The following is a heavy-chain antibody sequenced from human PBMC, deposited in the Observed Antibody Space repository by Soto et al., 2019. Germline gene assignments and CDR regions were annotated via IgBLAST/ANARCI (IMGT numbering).Heavy chain of an antibody. CDR1: GFTFSSYA. D-gene: IGHD3-3*01. CDR2: ISYDGSNK. Sequence: GGSLRLSCAASGFTFSSYAMHWVRQAPGKGLEWVAVISYDGSNKYYAVSVKGRFTISRDNSKNTLYLQMNSLRAEDTAVYYCARDKRDLRFLEWSYYYDYWGQGSLVTVSS. V-gene: IGHV3-30-3*01. J-gene: IGHJ4*02. CDR3: ARDKRDLRFLEWSYYYDY.